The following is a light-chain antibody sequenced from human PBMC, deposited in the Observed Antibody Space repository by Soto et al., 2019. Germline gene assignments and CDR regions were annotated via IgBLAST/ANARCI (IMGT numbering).Light chain of an antibody. CDR1: QSVSRSY. CDR2: AAS. J-gene: IGKJ1*01. V-gene: IGKV3-20*01. CDR3: QQYGGSWT. Sequence: EIVLTLSPGTLSLSPGERATLSCRASQSVSRSYLAWYQQKPGQAPRLLIYAASSRATGIPDRFSGSGSGTDFTLTISRLEPEDFAVYYCQQYGGSWTFGQGTKVDIK.